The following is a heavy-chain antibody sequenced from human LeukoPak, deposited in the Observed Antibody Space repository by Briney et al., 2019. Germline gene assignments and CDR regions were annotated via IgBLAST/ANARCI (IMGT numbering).Heavy chain of an antibody. CDR1: GFTFSSYS. Sequence: PGGSLRLSCAASGFTFSSYSMNWVRQAPGKGLEWVSSISSSSSYIYYADSVKGRFTISRDNAKNSLYLQMNSLRAEDTAVYYCARGGDIVVVPAAISDYWGQGTLVTVSS. CDR3: ARGGDIVVVPAAISDY. V-gene: IGHV3-21*01. J-gene: IGHJ4*02. D-gene: IGHD2-2*01. CDR2: ISSSSSYI.